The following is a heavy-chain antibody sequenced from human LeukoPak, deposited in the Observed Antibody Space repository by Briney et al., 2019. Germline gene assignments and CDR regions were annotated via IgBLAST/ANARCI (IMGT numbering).Heavy chain of an antibody. CDR3: AKDRLDGYNFRGMDV. CDR1: GFTFSSYG. CDR2: ISSDGSNE. J-gene: IGHJ6*02. V-gene: IGHV3-30*18. Sequence: GGSLRLPCAASGFTFSSYGMHWVRQAPGKGLEWVAVISSDGSNEYYADSVRGRSTISRDNSKNTVYMQLRSMRGEDTAVYYCAKDRLDGYNFRGMDVLGQGTTVSVSS. D-gene: IGHD5-24*01.